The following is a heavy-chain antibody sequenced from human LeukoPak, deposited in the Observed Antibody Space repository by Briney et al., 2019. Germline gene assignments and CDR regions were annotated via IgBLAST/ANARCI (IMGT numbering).Heavy chain of an antibody. J-gene: IGHJ4*02. Sequence: GGSLRLSCAASGFTFDDYGMSWVRQAPGKGLEWVSGINWNGGSTGYADSVKGRFTISRDNAKNSLYLQMNSLRAEDTALYYCARMAAYYYDSSGHLNHFDYWGQGTLVTVSS. V-gene: IGHV3-20*04. CDR3: ARMAAYYYDSSGHLNHFDY. D-gene: IGHD3-22*01. CDR2: INWNGGST. CDR1: GFTFDDYG.